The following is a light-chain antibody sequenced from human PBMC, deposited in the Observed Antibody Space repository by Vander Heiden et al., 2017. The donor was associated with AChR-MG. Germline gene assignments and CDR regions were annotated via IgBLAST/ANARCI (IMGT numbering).Light chain of an antibody. J-gene: IGKJ1*01. V-gene: IGKV3-20*01. CDR2: GAY. CDR3: QQYGRSLWT. CDR1: QRVSSAY. Sequence: EIVLTQSPGTLSLSPGERATLSCRASQRVSSAYLAWYQQRPGQAPKLLIYGAYTRAIGIPDRFSGSGSGTDFTLTISRLEPEDFAVYYCQQYGRSLWTFGQGTKV.